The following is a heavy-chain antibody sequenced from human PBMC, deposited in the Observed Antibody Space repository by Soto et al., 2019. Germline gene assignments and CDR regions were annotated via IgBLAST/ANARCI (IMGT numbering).Heavy chain of an antibody. J-gene: IGHJ6*03. D-gene: IGHD3-16*01. CDR2: MNPNSGNT. CDR1: GYTFTSYD. Sequence: GTSVKVSCKASGYTFTSYDINWVRQATEQGLEWMGWMNPNSGNTGYAQKFQGRVTMTRNTSISTAYMELSSLRSEDTAVYYCARGRFDDYIWGSYSIYYYMDVWGKGTTVTVSS. CDR3: ARGRFDDYIWGSYSIYYYMDV. V-gene: IGHV1-8*01.